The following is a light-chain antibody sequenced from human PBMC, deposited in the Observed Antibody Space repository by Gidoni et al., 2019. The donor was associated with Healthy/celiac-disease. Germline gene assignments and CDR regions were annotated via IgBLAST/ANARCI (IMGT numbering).Light chain of an antibody. CDR2: SNN. V-gene: IGLV1-47*02. CDR1: SSNIGSNY. J-gene: IGLJ3*02. Sequence: QSVLTQPPSASGTPGQRVTISCSGSSSNIGSNYVYWYQQLPGTAPNLLIYSNNQRPSGVPDRFSGSKSGTSASLAISGLRSEDEADYYCAAWDDSLSGWVFGGGTKLTV. CDR3: AAWDDSLSGWV.